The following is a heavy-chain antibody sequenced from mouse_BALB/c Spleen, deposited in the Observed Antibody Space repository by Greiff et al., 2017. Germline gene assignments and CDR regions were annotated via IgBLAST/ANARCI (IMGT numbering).Heavy chain of an antibody. J-gene: IGHJ3*01. CDR1: GFTFSSFG. Sequence: EVMLVESGGGLVQPGGSRKLSCAASGFTFSSFGMHWVRQAPEKGLEWVAYISSGSSTIYYADTVKGRFTISRDNPKNTLFLQVTSLRSEDTAMYYCASNAWFAYWGQGTLVTVSA. CDR2: ISSGSSTI. CDR3: ASNAWFAY. V-gene: IGHV5-17*02.